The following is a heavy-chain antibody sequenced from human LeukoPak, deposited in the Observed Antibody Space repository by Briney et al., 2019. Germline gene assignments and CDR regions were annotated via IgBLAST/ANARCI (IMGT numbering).Heavy chain of an antibody. V-gene: IGHV3-20*04. CDR2: INWNGGST. Sequence: GGSLRLSCAASGFVFSDYGMSWVRQAPGKGLEWVSGINWNGGSTGYADSVKGRFTISRDNAKNSLYLQMNSLRAEDTALYYCARDIGWLQLGVLDYWGQGTLVTVSS. J-gene: IGHJ4*02. D-gene: IGHD5-24*01. CDR3: ARDIGWLQLGVLDY. CDR1: GFVFSDYG.